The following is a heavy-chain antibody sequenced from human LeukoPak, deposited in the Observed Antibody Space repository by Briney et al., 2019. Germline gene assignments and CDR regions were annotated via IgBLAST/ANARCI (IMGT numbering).Heavy chain of an antibody. V-gene: IGHV3-74*01. D-gene: IGHD2-2*01. CDR1: GFTFSIYW. Sequence: PGRSLRLSCAASGFTFSIYWMHWVRQAPGKGLVWVSRINSDGSSTTYADSVKGRFTISRGNAKNTLYLQMNSLRAEDTAVYYCAREDCSGTSCYSFDYWGQGTLVTVSS. CDR3: AREDCSGTSCYSFDY. CDR2: INSDGSST. J-gene: IGHJ4*02.